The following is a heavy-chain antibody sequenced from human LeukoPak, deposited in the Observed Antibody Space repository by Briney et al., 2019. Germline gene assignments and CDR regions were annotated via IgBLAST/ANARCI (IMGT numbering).Heavy chain of an antibody. V-gene: IGHV6-1*01. CDR1: GDTVSNKNAA. J-gene: IGHJ4*02. D-gene: IGHD1-26*01. CDR2: TYYRSKWYN. CDR3: AREGVGATMAN. Sequence: SQALSLTCAISGDTVSNKNAAWNWIRRSPSRGLEWLGRTYYRSKWYNDYAVSMKGRIDINPDTSKNQFSLRLNPVTPEDTAVYFCAREGVGATMANWGQGTLVTVSS.